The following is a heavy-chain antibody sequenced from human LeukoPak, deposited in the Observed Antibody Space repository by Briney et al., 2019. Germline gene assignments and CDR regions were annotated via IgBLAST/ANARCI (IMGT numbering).Heavy chain of an antibody. CDR1: GYTFTSYD. J-gene: IGHJ4*02. Sequence: ASVKVSCKASGYTFTSYDINWVRQATGQGLEWMGWMNPNSGNTGYAQKFRGRVTMTRNTSISTAYMELSSLRSEDTAVYYCARGPYYYDSSGYYLIDYWGQGTLVTVSS. D-gene: IGHD3-22*01. CDR3: ARGPYYYDSSGYYLIDY. CDR2: MNPNSGNT. V-gene: IGHV1-8*01.